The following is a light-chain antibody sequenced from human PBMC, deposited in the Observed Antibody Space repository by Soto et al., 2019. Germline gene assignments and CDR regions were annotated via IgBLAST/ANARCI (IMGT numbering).Light chain of an antibody. J-gene: IGKJ1*01. V-gene: IGKV1-33*01. CDR1: QDISNY. CDR3: QQYGSSGT. Sequence: DIQMTQSPSSLSASVGDRVTITCQASQDISNYLNWYKHKPGKAPKLLIYKASTLKSGVPSRFSGSGSGTDFTLTIRRLEPEDFAVYYCQQYGSSGTFGQGTKVDIK. CDR2: KAS.